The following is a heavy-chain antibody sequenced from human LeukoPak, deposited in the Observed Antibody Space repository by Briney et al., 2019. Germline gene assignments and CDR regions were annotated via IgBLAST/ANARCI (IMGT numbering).Heavy chain of an antibody. CDR1: GGTSSSYA. CDR2: IIPLFGAA. V-gene: IGHV1-69*05. J-gene: IGHJ4*02. CDR3: ARGAGTRPIHY. Sequence: EASVKVSCKASGGTSSSYAISWVRQAPGQGLEWMGGIIPLFGAAQYAQRFQGSVTITTDEFTTTAYLELSSLRSDDTAVYYCARGAGTRPIHYWGQGTLVTVSS. D-gene: IGHD1-7*01.